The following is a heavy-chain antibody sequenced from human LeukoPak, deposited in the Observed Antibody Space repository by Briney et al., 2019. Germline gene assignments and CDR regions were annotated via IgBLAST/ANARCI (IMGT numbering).Heavy chain of an antibody. Sequence: SVKVSCKASGGTFSSYAISWVRQAPGQGLEWMGGIIPIFGTANYAQKFQGRVTITADESTSTAYMELSSLRSEDTAVYYCARCPLDYDSSGYYFLFDYWGQGTLVTVSS. CDR3: ARCPLDYDSSGYYFLFDY. CDR1: GGTFSSYA. CDR2: IIPIFGTA. V-gene: IGHV1-69*13. D-gene: IGHD3-22*01. J-gene: IGHJ4*02.